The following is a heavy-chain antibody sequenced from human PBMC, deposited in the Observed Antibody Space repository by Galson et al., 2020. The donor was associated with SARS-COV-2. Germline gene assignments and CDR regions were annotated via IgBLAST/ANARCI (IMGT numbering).Heavy chain of an antibody. CDR2: IYPGGNT. J-gene: IGHJ6*02. CDR1: GFPVSGNY. V-gene: IGHV3-53*01. Sequence: GGSLRLSCVASGFPVSGNYMSWVRQAPGKGLEWASLIYPGGNTYYADSVKGRFTISRDNSKNTLFLQLNSLRADDTAVYFCTRDLPGVGVDVWGQGTTVTVSS. D-gene: IGHD3-10*01. CDR3: TRDLPGVGVDV.